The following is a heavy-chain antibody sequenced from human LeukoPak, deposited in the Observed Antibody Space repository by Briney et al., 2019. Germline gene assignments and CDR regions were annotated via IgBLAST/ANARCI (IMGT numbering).Heavy chain of an antibody. CDR2: MSLSTSGK. D-gene: IGHD5-18*01. V-gene: IGHV3-23*01. J-gene: IGHJ6*02. Sequence: GGSLRLSCAASGFTFSDYDMSWVRQAPGKGLEWVSSMSLSTSGKTYADSVKGRFTVSTDKAKNTLYFQMDSLRAEDTAIYYCARVSGRIQVWPQPFGDGLDVWGQGTTVTVSS. CDR3: ARVSGRIQVWPQPFGDGLDV. CDR1: GFTFSDYD.